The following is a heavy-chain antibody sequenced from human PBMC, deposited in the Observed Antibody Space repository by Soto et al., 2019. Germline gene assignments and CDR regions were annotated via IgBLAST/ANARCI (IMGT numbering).Heavy chain of an antibody. J-gene: IGHJ6*02. D-gene: IGHD2-21*01. CDR3: ARDKPISVVHYGMDV. CDR1: GVSITSYY. Sequence: SETLSLTCSVSGVSITSYYWSWIRQPPGKGLEWIGYMYYRGSTNYNPSLKSRVTISLDTSKNEFSLKLYSVTAADTAVYYCARDKPISVVHYGMDVWGQGTTVTVSS. CDR2: MYYRGST. V-gene: IGHV4-59*01.